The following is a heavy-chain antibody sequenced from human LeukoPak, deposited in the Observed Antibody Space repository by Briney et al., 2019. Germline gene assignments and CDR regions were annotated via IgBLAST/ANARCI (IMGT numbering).Heavy chain of an antibody. J-gene: IGHJ4*02. CDR2: ISNGGGTI. CDR1: GFTFTSYD. Sequence: GGSLRLSCVISGFTFTSYDFNWVRQAPGKGLEWVSYISNGGGTIYYADSVKGRFTISRDNAENSLFLQMNSLRAEDTAIYYCATEQWLVRGPFDYWGQGTLVTVSS. CDR3: ATEQWLVRGPFDY. V-gene: IGHV3-48*03. D-gene: IGHD6-19*01.